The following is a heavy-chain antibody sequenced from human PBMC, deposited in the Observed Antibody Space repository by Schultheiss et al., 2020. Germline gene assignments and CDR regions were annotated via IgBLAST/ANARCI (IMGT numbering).Heavy chain of an antibody. V-gene: IGHV4-30-2*01. J-gene: IGHJ5*02. CDR2: VAPDGAT. Sequence: SETLSLTCTVSGGSIASGSYQWSWIRQPPMRGLEWIGNVAPDGATSYNSSLTSRVTISIDTTRDHFSLRLTSMTAADTAVYYCARLVMNAWANYFDPWGQGFLVTVSS. CDR1: GGSIASGSYQ. CDR3: ARLVMNAWANYFDP. D-gene: IGHD1-7*01.